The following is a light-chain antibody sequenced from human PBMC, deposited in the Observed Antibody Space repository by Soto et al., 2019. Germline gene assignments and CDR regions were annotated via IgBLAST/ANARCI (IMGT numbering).Light chain of an antibody. CDR3: SSYAGSNNLV. CDR1: STDFVSYNR. CDR2: EVS. Sequence: QSALTQPPSVSGSPGQSVTISCTGTSTDFVSYNRVSWYQQPPGTAPKLMIYEVSKRPSGVPDRFSGSKSGNTASLTISGLQAADEADYYCSSYAGSNNLVFGGGTKLTVL. J-gene: IGLJ3*02. V-gene: IGLV2-18*02.